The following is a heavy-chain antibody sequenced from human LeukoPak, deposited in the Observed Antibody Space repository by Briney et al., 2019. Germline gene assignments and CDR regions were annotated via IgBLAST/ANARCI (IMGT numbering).Heavy chain of an antibody. D-gene: IGHD3-22*01. Sequence: SETLSLTCTVSGGSMSSHYWSWIRQPPGRGLEWIGNIYYSGSTNYNPSLNSRVTISVDTSNNQFSLNLRSVTAADTAVYYCARRRYYDGSGYLEWGQGTLLSVSS. CDR3: ARRRYYDGSGYLE. CDR2: IYYSGST. CDR1: GGSMSSHY. J-gene: IGHJ1*01. V-gene: IGHV4-59*08.